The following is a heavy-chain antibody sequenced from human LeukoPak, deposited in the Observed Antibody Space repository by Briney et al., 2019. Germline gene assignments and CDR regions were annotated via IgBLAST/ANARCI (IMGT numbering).Heavy chain of an antibody. CDR1: GFTVSSTY. Sequence: GGSLRLSCAASGFTVSSTYMGWVRQAPGKGLEWVSVIYSGGAAYYPDSVKGRSTISRDLSKNTLYLQMSDLRAEDTAVYYCARVAVAYFDYWGQGTLVTVSS. CDR3: ARVAVAYFDY. V-gene: IGHV3-66*01. CDR2: IYSGGAA. J-gene: IGHJ4*02. D-gene: IGHD6-19*01.